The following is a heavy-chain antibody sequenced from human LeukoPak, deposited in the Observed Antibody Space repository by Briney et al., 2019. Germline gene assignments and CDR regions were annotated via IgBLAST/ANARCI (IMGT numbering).Heavy chain of an antibody. CDR3: ARTVATYYDILTGYDVFDS. D-gene: IGHD3-9*01. CDR2: TYYRSKWSN. V-gene: IGHV6-1*01. Sequence: SQTLSLTCAISGDSVSSNSSAWNWIRRSPSRGLEWLGRTYYRSKWSNDFAVSVKDRITFNTDTSKNQVSLQLTSVTPEDTAVYYCARTVATYYDILTGYDVFDSWGQGTLVSVSS. CDR1: GDSVSSNSSA. J-gene: IGHJ4*02.